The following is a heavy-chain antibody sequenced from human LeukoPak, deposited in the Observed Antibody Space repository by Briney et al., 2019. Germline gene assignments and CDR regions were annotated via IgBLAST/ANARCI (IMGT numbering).Heavy chain of an antibody. Sequence: PGGSLRLSCAASGFTFSSYWMHWIRQAPGKGLVWVPRIKGDGSHTIYADSVKGRFTISRDNAKNTLFLQMKSLRVEDTAVYYCVRDWDHFDFDSWGQGTLVTVAS. V-gene: IGHV3-74*01. CDR3: VRDWDHFDFDS. J-gene: IGHJ5*01. CDR1: GFTFSSYW. D-gene: IGHD1-26*01. CDR2: IKGDGSHT.